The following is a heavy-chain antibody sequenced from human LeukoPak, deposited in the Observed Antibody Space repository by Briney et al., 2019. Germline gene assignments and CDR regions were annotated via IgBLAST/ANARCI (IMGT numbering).Heavy chain of an antibody. Sequence: ASVKVSCKASGYTFTSYGISWVRQAPGQGLAWMGLISAYNGNTNYAQKLQGRVTMTTDTSTSTAYMELRSLRSDDTAVYYCARVPPYDYVWGSYRYYGRYFDYWGQGTLVTVSS. CDR2: ISAYNGNT. CDR3: ARVPPYDYVWGSYRYYGRYFDY. CDR1: GYTFTSYG. D-gene: IGHD3-16*02. J-gene: IGHJ4*02. V-gene: IGHV1-18*01.